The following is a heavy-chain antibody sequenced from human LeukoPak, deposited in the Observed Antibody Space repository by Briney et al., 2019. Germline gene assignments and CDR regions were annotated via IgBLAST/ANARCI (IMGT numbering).Heavy chain of an antibody. CDR1: GGSISSYY. V-gene: IGHV4-59*08. D-gene: IGHD3-10*01. J-gene: IGHJ4*02. CDR3: ARHGLLWFGELSSPDY. Sequence: SETLSLTCTVSGGSISSYYWSWIRQPPGKGLEWIGYIYYSGSTNYNPSLKSRVTISVDTSKNQFSLKLSSVTAADTAVYYCARHGLLWFGELSSPDYWGQGTLVTVSS. CDR2: IYYSGST.